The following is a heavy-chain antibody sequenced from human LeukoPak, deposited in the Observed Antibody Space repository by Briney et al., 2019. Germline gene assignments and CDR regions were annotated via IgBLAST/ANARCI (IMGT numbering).Heavy chain of an antibody. D-gene: IGHD3-9*01. J-gene: IGHJ4*02. CDR2: IYYSGST. CDR3: ARAINNYDILTGYYPSYFDY. V-gene: IGHV4-59*01. CDR1: GGSISSYY. Sequence: SETLSLTCTVSGGSISSYYWSWIRQPPGKGLEWIGYIYYSGSTNYNPSLKSRVTISVDTSKNQFSLKLSSVTAADTAVYYCARAINNYDILTGYYPSYFDYWGQGTLVTVSS.